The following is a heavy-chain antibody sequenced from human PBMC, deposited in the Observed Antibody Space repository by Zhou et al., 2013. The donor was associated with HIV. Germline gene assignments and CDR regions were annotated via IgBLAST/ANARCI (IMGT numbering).Heavy chain of an antibody. CDR1: GVAFSNYA. D-gene: IGHD2-15*01. J-gene: IGHJ3*01. CDR2: INPGNGKT. CDR3: ARNQGFCSGGKCSLSSFDL. Sequence: QVHLVQSGAEVKKPGASVKVSCEAVGVAFSNYAIHWVRQAPGRSLQWMGWINPGNGKTSSPQVFQGRIRIDRDISASSSYMELSGLTSDDTAVYYCARNQGFCSGGKCSLSSFDLWGQGTLVTGLF. V-gene: IGHV1-3*01.